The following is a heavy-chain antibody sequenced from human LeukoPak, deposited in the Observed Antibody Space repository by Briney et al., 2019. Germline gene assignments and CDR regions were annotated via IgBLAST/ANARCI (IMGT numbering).Heavy chain of an antibody. D-gene: IGHD2-21*02. V-gene: IGHV3-23*01. J-gene: IGHJ4*02. CDR3: AKAWALTYLGGVDS. CDR1: GFTFSSYA. Sequence: GGSLRLSCAASGFTFSSYAMSWVRHAPGEGLEWVSAISDSGGTTYYADSVKGRFTISRDNSKNTLYLQMNSLRAEDTAVYYCAKAWALTYLGGVDSWGQGTLVTVSS. CDR2: ISDSGGTT.